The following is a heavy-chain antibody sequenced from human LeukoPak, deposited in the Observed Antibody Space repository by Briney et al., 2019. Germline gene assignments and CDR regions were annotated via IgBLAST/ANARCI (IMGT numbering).Heavy chain of an antibody. CDR1: GDSVSSKSAA. CDR3: TRDGIRVLDY. Sequence: SQTLSLTCALSGDSVSSKSAAWNWIRQSPSRGLEWLGRTYYRSKWYNDYAVSVKSRIVINPDTSKNQFSLQLSSVTPEDTAVYYCTRDGIRVLDYWGQGILVTVSS. J-gene: IGHJ4*02. D-gene: IGHD1-1*01. CDR2: TYYRSKWYN. V-gene: IGHV6-1*01.